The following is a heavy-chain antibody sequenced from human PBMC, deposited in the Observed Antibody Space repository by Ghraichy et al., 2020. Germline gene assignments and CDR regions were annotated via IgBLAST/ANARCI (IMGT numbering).Heavy chain of an antibody. D-gene: IGHD2-15*01. CDR2: INHSGST. V-gene: IGHV4-34*01. CDR3: ARRRRCSGGSCYVHHWFDP. Sequence: SETLSLTCAVYGGSFSGYYWSWIRQPPGKGLEWIGEINHSGSTNYNPSLKSRVTISVDTSKNQFSLKLSSVTAADTAVYYCARRRRCSGGSCYVHHWFDPWGQGTLVTVSS. CDR1: GGSFSGYY. J-gene: IGHJ5*02.